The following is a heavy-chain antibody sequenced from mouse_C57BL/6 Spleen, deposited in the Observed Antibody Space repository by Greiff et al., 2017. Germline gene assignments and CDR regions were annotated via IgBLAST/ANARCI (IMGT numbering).Heavy chain of an antibody. Sequence: LVKPGASVKISCKVSGYTFTDHTIHWMKQRPEQGLEWIGYIYPRDGSTKYNEKFKGKATLTADKSSSTAYMQLNSLTSEDSAVYFCARSDYYYGSMAWFAYWGQGTLVTVSA. D-gene: IGHD1-1*01. CDR2: IYPRDGST. V-gene: IGHV1-78*01. CDR3: ARSDYYYGSMAWFAY. J-gene: IGHJ3*01. CDR1: GYTFTDHT.